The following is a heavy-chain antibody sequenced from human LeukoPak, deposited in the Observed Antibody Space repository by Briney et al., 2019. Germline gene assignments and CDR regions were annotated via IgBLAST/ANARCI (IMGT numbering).Heavy chain of an antibody. Sequence: GGSLRLSCAASGFTVSNNYMSWVRQAPGKGLEWVSGVSGSGGSTYYADFVKGRFTVSRDNSKNTLYLQMDSLRAEDTAVYNCAKGTRGDYVFDAFDIWGQGTMVTVSS. D-gene: IGHD4-17*01. J-gene: IGHJ3*02. V-gene: IGHV3-23*01. CDR3: AKGTRGDYVFDAFDI. CDR1: GFTVSNNY. CDR2: VSGSGGST.